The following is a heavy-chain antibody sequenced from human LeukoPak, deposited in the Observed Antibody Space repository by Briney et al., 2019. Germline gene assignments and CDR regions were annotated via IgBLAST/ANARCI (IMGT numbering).Heavy chain of an antibody. Sequence: PGGSLRLSCAASGFTFSSYSMNWVRQAPGKGLEWVAVISYDGSNKYYADSVKGRFTISRDNSKNTLYLQMNSLRAEDTAVYYCAKDRGYSYGLNYYYYGMDVWGQGTTVTVSS. V-gene: IGHV3-30*18. D-gene: IGHD5-18*01. CDR3: AKDRGYSYGLNYYYYGMDV. CDR1: GFTFSSYS. J-gene: IGHJ6*02. CDR2: ISYDGSNK.